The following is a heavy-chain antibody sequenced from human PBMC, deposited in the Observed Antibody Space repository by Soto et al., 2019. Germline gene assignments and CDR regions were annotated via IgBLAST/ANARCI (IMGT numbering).Heavy chain of an antibody. CDR1: GFTFSSYG. CDR2: ISYDGGLQ. Sequence: QAQLVESGGGVVQPGRSLRLSCAASGFTFSSYGMHWVRQAPGTGLEWVAVISYDGGLQHYADSVQGRVTISRDNSKNMVLLQMNSLRAEDTAVYYCVSDRGYGHASVPYSWGQGTLVSVSS. V-gene: IGHV3-30*03. CDR3: VSDRGYGHASVPYS. J-gene: IGHJ4*02. D-gene: IGHD5-18*01.